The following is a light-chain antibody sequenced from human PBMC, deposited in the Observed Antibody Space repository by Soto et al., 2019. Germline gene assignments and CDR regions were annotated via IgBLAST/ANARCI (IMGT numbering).Light chain of an antibody. CDR1: QSVSSSY. J-gene: IGKJ1*01. CDR2: GAS. Sequence: EIVLTQSPGTLSLSPGERATLSCRASQSVSSSYLAWYQQKPGQAPRLLIYGASSRATGIPDRFSGSGSGTDFTLTISRLEPEDYAVCYCQQYGSSPETFGQGTKVDMK. V-gene: IGKV3-20*01. CDR3: QQYGSSPET.